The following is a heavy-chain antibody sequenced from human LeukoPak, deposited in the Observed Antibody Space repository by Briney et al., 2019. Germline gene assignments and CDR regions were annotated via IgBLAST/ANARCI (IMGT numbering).Heavy chain of an antibody. CDR1: GGSISSYY. CDR2: IYYSGST. CDR3: ATNWGNHPNSFH. V-gene: IGHV4-59*08. Sequence: PSETLSLTCTVSGGSISSYYWSWIRQPPGKGLEWIGYIYYSGSTNYNPSLKSRVTISVDTSKNQFSLKLSSVTAADTAVYFCATNWGNHPNSFHWGQGTLVAISA. D-gene: IGHD3-16*01. J-gene: IGHJ4*02.